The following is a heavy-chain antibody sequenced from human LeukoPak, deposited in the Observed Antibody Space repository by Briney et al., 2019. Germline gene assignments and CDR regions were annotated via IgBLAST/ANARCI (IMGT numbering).Heavy chain of an antibody. CDR3: ARDRLEWELSVGYFDY. Sequence: SETLSLTCTVSGGSISSSSYYWGWIRQPPGKGLEWIGSIYYSGSTYYNPSLKSRVTISVDTSKNQFPLKLSSVTAADTAVYYCARDRLEWELSVGYFDYWGQGTLVTVSS. J-gene: IGHJ4*02. CDR1: GGSISSSSYY. V-gene: IGHV4-39*06. D-gene: IGHD1-26*01. CDR2: IYYSGST.